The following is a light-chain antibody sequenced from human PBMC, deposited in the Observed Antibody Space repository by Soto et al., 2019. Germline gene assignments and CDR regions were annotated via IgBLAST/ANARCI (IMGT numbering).Light chain of an antibody. J-gene: IGKJ1*01. Sequence: EVVLTQSPATLSLSPGERATLSCGASQSVSGNYLAWYQQKPGLAPRLLIYDASSRATGIPDRFSGSGSGTDFTLTISRLEADDFAVYYCQQYSTTLSTFGQGTKVEIK. CDR3: QQYSTTLST. V-gene: IGKV3D-20*01. CDR1: QSVSGNY. CDR2: DAS.